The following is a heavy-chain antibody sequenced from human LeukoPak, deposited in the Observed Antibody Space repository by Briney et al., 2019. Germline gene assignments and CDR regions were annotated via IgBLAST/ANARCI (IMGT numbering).Heavy chain of an antibody. J-gene: IGHJ4*02. CDR2: IYPGDSDT. CDR3: ARHAYSSGSFFDY. D-gene: IGHD6-19*01. CDR1: GSSFTSYW. V-gene: IGHV5-51*01. Sequence: GESLQISCQGSGSSFTSYWIGWVRQLPGKGLEWMGIIYPGDSDTRYSPSFQGQVTISADKSISTAYLQWSSLKASDTAMYYCARHAYSSGSFFDYWGQGTLVTVSS.